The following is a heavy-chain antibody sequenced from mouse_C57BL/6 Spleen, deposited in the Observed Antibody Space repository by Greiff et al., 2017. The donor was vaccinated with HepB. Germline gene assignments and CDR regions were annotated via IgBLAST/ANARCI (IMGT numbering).Heavy chain of an antibody. Sequence: VQRVESGAELVKPGASVKISCKASGYAFSSYWMNWVKQRPGKGLEWIGQIYPGDGDTNYNGKFKGKATLTADKSSSTAYMQLSSLTSEDSAVYFCARGDSNYGDVWGTGTTVTVSS. CDR1: GYAFSSYW. CDR3: ARGDSNYGDV. J-gene: IGHJ1*03. D-gene: IGHD2-5*01. V-gene: IGHV1-80*01. CDR2: IYPGDGDT.